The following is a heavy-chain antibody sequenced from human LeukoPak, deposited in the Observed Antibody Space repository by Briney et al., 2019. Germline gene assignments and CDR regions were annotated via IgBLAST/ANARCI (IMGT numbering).Heavy chain of an antibody. Sequence: WGSLRLSCEASGFTLSDYYMSWIRQAPGKGLEWVSYISNSGSTIYYTDSVKGRFTVSRDNAKNSLYLQMNSLRAEDTAVYYCARTGYSGSYSDYWGQGTLVTVSS. CDR3: ARTGYSGSYSDY. J-gene: IGHJ4*02. V-gene: IGHV3-11*01. D-gene: IGHD1-26*01. CDR2: ISNSGSTI. CDR1: GFTLSDYY.